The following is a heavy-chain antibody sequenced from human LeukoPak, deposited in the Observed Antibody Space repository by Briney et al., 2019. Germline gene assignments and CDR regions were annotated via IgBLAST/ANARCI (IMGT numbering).Heavy chain of an antibody. D-gene: IGHD3-10*01. Sequence: SETLSLTGTVSGGSINNFYWSWIRQPPGKGLEWIGYIFYSGSTNYNPSLESRVTISIDTSKNQFSLKVNSLTAADTAVYYCARTGYYASGSSYYYGMDVWGQGTTVTVSS. CDR2: IFYSGST. CDR1: GGSINNFY. V-gene: IGHV4-59*08. J-gene: IGHJ6*02. CDR3: ARTGYYASGSSYYYGMDV.